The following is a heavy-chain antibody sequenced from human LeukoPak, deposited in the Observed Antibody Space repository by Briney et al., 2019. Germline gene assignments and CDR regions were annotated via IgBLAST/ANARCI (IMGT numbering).Heavy chain of an antibody. J-gene: IGHJ5*02. CDR3: ARGPQVGALIHWFDP. CDR1: GFTFSSYS. CDR2: ISSSSSYI. Sequence: GGSLRLPCAASGFTFSSYSTNWVRQAPGKGLEWVSSISSSSSYIYYADSVKGRFTISRDNAKNSLYLQMNSLRAEDTAVYYCARGPQVGALIHWFDPWGQGTLVTVSS. V-gene: IGHV3-21*01. D-gene: IGHD1-26*01.